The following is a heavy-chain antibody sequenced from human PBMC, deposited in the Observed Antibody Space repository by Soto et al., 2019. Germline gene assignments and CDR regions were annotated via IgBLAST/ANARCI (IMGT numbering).Heavy chain of an antibody. CDR1: GGTFSSYT. D-gene: IGHD2-2*01. Sequence: ASVKVSCKASGGTFSSYTISWVRQAPGQGLEWMGRIIPILGIANYAQKFQGRVTITADKSTSTAYMELSSLRSEDTAVYYCARDLQGRYCSSTSCDPSDPWGQGTLVTVSS. CDR2: IIPILGIA. CDR3: ARDLQGRYCSSTSCDPSDP. J-gene: IGHJ5*02. V-gene: IGHV1-69*04.